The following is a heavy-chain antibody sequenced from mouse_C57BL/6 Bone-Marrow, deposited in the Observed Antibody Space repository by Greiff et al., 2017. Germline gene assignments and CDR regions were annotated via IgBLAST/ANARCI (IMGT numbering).Heavy chain of an antibody. V-gene: IGHV1-59*01. CDR1: GYTFTSYW. D-gene: IGHD3-3*01. CDR3: ARRVGQGYWYFAV. J-gene: IGHJ1*03. CDR2: IDPSDSYT. Sequence: QVQLQQPGAELVRPGTSVKLSCKASGYTFTSYWMPWVKQRPGQGLEWIGVIDPSDSYTNYNQKFKGKATLTVDTSSSTAYMQLSSLTSEDSAVYYCARRVGQGYWYFAVWGTGTTVTVSS.